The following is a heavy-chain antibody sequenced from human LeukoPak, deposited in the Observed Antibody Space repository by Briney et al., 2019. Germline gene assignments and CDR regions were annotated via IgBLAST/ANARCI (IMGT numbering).Heavy chain of an antibody. D-gene: IGHD4-17*01. Sequence: SETLSLTCTASGGPISSSSYYWGWIRQPPGKGLEWIGSIYYSESTYYNPSLKSRVTMSVDTSKNQFSLKLSSVTAADTAVYYCARQLYGDFVNWFDPWGQGTLVTVSS. CDR2: IYYSEST. CDR3: ARQLYGDFVNWFDP. CDR1: GGPISSSSYY. J-gene: IGHJ5*02. V-gene: IGHV4-39*01.